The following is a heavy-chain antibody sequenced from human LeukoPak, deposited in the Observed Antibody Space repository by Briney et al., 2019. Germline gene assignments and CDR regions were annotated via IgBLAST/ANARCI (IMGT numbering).Heavy chain of an antibody. J-gene: IGHJ3*01. Sequence: GGSLRLSCATSGFTFSNYAMHWVRQAPGKGLEWVAGISHDGDNQYYADSVKGRFTISRDNSENTLYLQMNSLRDEDTAVYYCAKVADQRVVRSGSDVWGQGTMVTVSS. CDR2: ISHDGDNQ. CDR3: AKVADQRVVRSGSDV. CDR1: GFTFSNYA. D-gene: IGHD2-21*01. V-gene: IGHV3-30*18.